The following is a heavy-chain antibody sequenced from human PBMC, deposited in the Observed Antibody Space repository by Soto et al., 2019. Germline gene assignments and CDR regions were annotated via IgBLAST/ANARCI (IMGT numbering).Heavy chain of an antibody. Sequence: QVQLQESGPGLVKPSQTLSLTCTVSGGSISSGGYYWSWIRQHPGKGLEWIGYIYYSRSTYYNPSLKSRFTISVDTSKNQFSLKLSSVTAADTAVYYCARGFESDYVFYWYFDLWGRGTLVTVSS. J-gene: IGHJ2*01. CDR1: GGSISSGGYY. D-gene: IGHD3-16*01. CDR3: ARGFESDYVFYWYFDL. V-gene: IGHV4-31*03. CDR2: IYYSRST.